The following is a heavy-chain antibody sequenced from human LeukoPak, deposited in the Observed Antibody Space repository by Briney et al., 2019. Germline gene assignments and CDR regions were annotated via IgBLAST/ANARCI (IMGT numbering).Heavy chain of an antibody. CDR2: INHSGST. J-gene: IGHJ4*02. Sequence: PSETLSLTCIVSGGSINNHYWTWIRQPPGKGLEWIGEINHSGSTNYNPSLKSRVTISVDTSKNQFSLKLSSVTAADTAVYYCARRRTPGITIFGVGRYFDYWGQGTLVTVSS. D-gene: IGHD3-3*01. CDR3: ARRRTPGITIFGVGRYFDY. CDR1: GGSINNHY. V-gene: IGHV4-34*01.